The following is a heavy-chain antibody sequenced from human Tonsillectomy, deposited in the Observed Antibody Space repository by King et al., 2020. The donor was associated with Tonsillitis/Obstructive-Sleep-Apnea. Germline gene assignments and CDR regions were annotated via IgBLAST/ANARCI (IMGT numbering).Heavy chain of an antibody. V-gene: IGHV3-9*01. Sequence: DVQLVESGGGLVQPGGSLRLSCTASGFTFDDYAMHWVRQAPGKGLEWVSGISGDGGSIDYADSVKGRFTISRDYAKNSLYLQMNSLRTEDTALYYCAKEKEATADTLDFWGQGTLVTVSS. J-gene: IGHJ4*02. CDR1: GFTFDDYA. CDR3: AKEKEATADTLDF. D-gene: IGHD1-14*01. CDR2: ISGDGGSI.